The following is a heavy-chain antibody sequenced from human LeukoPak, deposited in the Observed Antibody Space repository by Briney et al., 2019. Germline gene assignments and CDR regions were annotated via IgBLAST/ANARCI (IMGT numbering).Heavy chain of an antibody. CDR3: ARDHFGSLDS. V-gene: IGHV4-61*01. D-gene: IGHD3-10*01. CDR1: GFSVTTDSYC. CDR2: DYCGGNT. J-gene: IGHJ4*02. Sequence: SETLSLTCTVSGFSVTTDSYCWGWIRQPPGKGLEWIGYDYCGGNTNYDPSLKRRVTISVDTSKNQFSLTLTSVTAADTAVYFCARDHFGSLDSWGQGILVTVSS.